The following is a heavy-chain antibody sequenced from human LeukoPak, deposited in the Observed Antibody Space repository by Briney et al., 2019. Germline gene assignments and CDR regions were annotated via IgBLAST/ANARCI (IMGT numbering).Heavy chain of an antibody. D-gene: IGHD3-3*02. CDR2: ISSSGGKA. CDR1: GLTFSSYS. CDR3: TRGFDISDY. V-gene: IGHV3-48*04. Sequence: GGSLRLSCAVSGLTFSSYSMNWVRQAPGKGLEWVSCISSSGGKAYYADSVKGRFAISRDNAKNSLYLQMNSLRVEDTAMYYCTRGFDISDYWGQGTVVTVSS. J-gene: IGHJ4*02.